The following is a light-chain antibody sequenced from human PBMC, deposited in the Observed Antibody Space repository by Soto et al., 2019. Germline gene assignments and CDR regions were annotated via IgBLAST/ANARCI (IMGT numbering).Light chain of an antibody. CDR2: GAS. J-gene: IGKJ1*01. CDR3: QQYGRAPRT. Sequence: EIVLTQSPGTLSLSPGERATLSCRASQSVSSSSLARYKQKPGQAPRLLIYGASNRATGIPDRFSGSGSGTDVTLTISGLEPGDVAVYYYQQYGRAPRTFGQGTKVEIK. V-gene: IGKV3-20*01. CDR1: QSVSSSS.